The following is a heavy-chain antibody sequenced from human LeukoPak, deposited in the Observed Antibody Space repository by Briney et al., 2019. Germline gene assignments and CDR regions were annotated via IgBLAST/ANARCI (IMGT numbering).Heavy chain of an antibody. CDR3: ARVSYDSSGYGVFAY. V-gene: IGHV4-31*03. CDR1: GGSISSGDYY. Sequence: SQTLSLTCTVSGGSISSGDYYWSWIRQHPGKGLEWIGYIYYSGSTYYNPSLKSRLTISLDTSKNQFSLELSSVTAADTAVYYCARVSYDSSGYGVFAYWGQGTLVTVSS. J-gene: IGHJ4*02. D-gene: IGHD3-22*01. CDR2: IYYSGST.